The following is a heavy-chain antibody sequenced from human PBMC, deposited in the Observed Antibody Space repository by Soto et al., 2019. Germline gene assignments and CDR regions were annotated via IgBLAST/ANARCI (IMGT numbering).Heavy chain of an antibody. CDR2: IIPIFGTA. Sequence: ASVKVSCKASGGTFSSYAISWVRQAPGQGLEWMGGIIPIFGTANYAQKFQGRVTITADESTGTAYMELSSLRSEETAVYYCASVKVLRFLEWLPPVGYYYYGMDVWGQGTTVTVSS. CDR3: ASVKVLRFLEWLPPVGYYYYGMDV. J-gene: IGHJ6*02. D-gene: IGHD3-3*01. V-gene: IGHV1-69*13. CDR1: GGTFSSYA.